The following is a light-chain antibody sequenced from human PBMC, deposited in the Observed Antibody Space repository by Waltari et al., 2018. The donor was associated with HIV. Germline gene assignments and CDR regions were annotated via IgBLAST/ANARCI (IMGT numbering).Light chain of an antibody. CDR2: GAS. CDR3: QQYNNWPQT. J-gene: IGKJ2*01. Sequence: EKVMTQSPATLSVSPGERATLSCRASQTINNNLAWYQQKPGQAPQLLIYGASTRAAGVPARFSGSGSGTEFTLTITSLQSGDLAIYYCQQYNNWPQTFGQGTKVEIK. V-gene: IGKV3-15*01. CDR1: QTINNN.